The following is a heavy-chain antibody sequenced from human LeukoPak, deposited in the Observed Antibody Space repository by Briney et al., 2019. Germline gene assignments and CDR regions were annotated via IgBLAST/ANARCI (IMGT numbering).Heavy chain of an antibody. V-gene: IGHV4-59*01. CDR3: ARELEIDAFDI. J-gene: IGHJ3*02. D-gene: IGHD1-1*01. Sequence: SETLSLTCTVSGGSISSYYWSWIRQPPGKGLEWIGYIYYSGSTNYNPSLKSRVTISVDTYKNQFSLKLSSVTAADTAVYYCARELEIDAFDIWGQGTMVTVSS. CDR1: GGSISSYY. CDR2: IYYSGST.